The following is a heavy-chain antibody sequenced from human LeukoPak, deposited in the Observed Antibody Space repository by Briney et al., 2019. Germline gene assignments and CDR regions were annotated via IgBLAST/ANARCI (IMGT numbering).Heavy chain of an antibody. Sequence: GGSLRLSCAASGFTVSSNYMSWVRQAPGKGLEWVSIIYGGGSTFYADSVKGRFTISRDNSKNTLYLQMNSLRAEDTAVYYCARNYDFWSGYLSYWGQGILVTVSS. D-gene: IGHD3-3*01. V-gene: IGHV3-66*01. J-gene: IGHJ4*02. CDR2: IYGGGST. CDR1: GFTVSSNY. CDR3: ARNYDFWSGYLSY.